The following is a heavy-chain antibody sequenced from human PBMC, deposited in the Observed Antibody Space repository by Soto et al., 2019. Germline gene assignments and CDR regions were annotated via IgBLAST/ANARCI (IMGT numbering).Heavy chain of an antibody. CDR3: TTDKYDSREDYYYYYGMDV. CDR1: GFTFSNAW. CDR2: IKSKTDGGTT. V-gene: IGHV3-15*07. D-gene: IGHD3-22*01. J-gene: IGHJ6*02. Sequence: GGSLRLSCAASGFTFSNAWMNWVRQAPGKGLEWVGRIKSKTDGGTTDYAAPVKGRFTISRDDSKNTLYLQMNSLKTEDTAVYYCTTDKYDSREDYYYYYGMDVWGQGTTVTVSS.